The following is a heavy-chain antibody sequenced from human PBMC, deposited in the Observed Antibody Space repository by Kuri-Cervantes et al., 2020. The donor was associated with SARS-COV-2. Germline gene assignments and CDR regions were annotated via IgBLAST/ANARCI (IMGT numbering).Heavy chain of an antibody. V-gene: IGHV3-30*01. CDR2: ISYDGSNK. CDR3: ARGPYYDILTGYYDYYYYGMDV. Sequence: SCKASGFTFSSYAMHWVRQAPGKGLEWVAVISYDGSNKYYADSVKGRFTISRDNSKNTLYQQMNSLRAEDTAVYYCARGPYYDILTGYYDYYYYGMDVWGQGTTVTVSS. CDR1: GFTFSSYA. J-gene: IGHJ6*02. D-gene: IGHD3-9*01.